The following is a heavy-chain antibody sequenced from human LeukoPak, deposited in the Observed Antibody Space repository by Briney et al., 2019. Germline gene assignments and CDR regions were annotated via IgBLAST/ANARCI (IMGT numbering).Heavy chain of an antibody. CDR1: GYSFTGYY. CDR2: INPNSGGT. D-gene: IGHD1-14*01. V-gene: IGHV1-2*02. Sequence: ASVKDSRKASGYSFTGYYMHWVRQAPGQGLEWMGWINPNSGGTNYAQKFQGRVTMTRDTSISTAYMELSRLRSDDTAVYYCATEGNQVATLDYWGQGTLVTVSS. J-gene: IGHJ4*02. CDR3: ATEGNQVATLDY.